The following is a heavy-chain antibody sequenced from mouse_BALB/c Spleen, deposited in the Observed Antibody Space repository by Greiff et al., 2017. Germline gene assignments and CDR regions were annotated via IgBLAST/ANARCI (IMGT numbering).Heavy chain of an antibody. J-gene: IGHJ4*01. Sequence: EVQLQESGPGLVKPSQSLSLTCSVTGYSITSGYYWNWIRQFPGNKLEWMGYISYDGSNNYNPSLKNRISITRDTSKNQFFLKLNSVTTEDTATYYCAREIDYDGAMDYWGQGTSVTVSS. CDR3: AREIDYDGAMDY. D-gene: IGHD2-4*01. CDR1: GYSITSGYY. CDR2: ISYDGSN. V-gene: IGHV3-6*02.